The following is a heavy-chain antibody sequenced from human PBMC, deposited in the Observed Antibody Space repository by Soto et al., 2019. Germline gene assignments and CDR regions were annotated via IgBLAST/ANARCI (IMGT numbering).Heavy chain of an antibody. CDR3: AKDRVIQLLPIWPDP. Sequence: PGGSLRLSCAASGFSFNKYVMHWVRQAPGKGLEWVAYVSSDGSNQYYADSVKGRFTISRDNSKSTLFLQLDSLRVDDTAVYYCAKDRVIQLLPIWPDPWGQGTLVTVST. CDR1: GFSFNKYV. CDR2: VSSDGSNQ. J-gene: IGHJ5*02. V-gene: IGHV3-30*18. D-gene: IGHD2-2*01.